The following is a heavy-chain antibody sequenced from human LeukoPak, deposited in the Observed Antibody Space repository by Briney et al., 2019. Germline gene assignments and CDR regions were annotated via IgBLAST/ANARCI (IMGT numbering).Heavy chain of an antibody. V-gene: IGHV1-2*04. CDR1: GYTFTGYY. Sequence: ASVKVSCKASGYTFTGYYMYWVRQAPGQGLEWMGWINPNSGGTNYAQKFQGWVTMTRDTSISTAYMELSRLRSDDTAVYYCARAAPRYCSGGSCSEYFQHWGQGTLVTVSS. D-gene: IGHD2-15*01. CDR3: ARAAPRYCSGGSCSEYFQH. CDR2: INPNSGGT. J-gene: IGHJ1*01.